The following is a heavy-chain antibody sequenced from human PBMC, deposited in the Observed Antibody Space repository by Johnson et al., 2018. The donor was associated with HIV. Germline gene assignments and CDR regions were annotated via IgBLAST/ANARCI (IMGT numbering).Heavy chain of an antibody. D-gene: IGHD3-9*01. J-gene: IGHJ3*01. CDR2: IYSGGLT. Sequence: VQLVESGGGLAQPGGSLRLSCAASGLNVSGHYMSWVRQSPGKGLEWVSVIYSGGLTYYAQSVKGRFTISRDNSKNTLYLQMNSLRGDDTAIYYCARDGRDLVTRGSFDVWGQGTVVTV. CDR1: GLNVSGHY. V-gene: IGHV3-66*02. CDR3: ARDGRDLVTRGSFDV.